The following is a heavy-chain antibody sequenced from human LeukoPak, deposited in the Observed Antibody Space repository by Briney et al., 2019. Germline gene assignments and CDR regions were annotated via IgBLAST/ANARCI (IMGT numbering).Heavy chain of an antibody. V-gene: IGHV1-2*02. CDR3: AKVGLTP. Sequence: GASVKVSCKASGYTFTDFYIHWVRQAPGQGLEWMGWINPNNGGTKYSQKFQGRVTMTRVTSINTVYMELSGLTSDDTAVYYCAKVGLTPWGQGTLVVVSS. J-gene: IGHJ5*02. CDR1: GYTFTDFY. CDR2: INPNNGGT.